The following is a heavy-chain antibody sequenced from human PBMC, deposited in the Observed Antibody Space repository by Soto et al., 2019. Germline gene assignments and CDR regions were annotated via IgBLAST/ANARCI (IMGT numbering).Heavy chain of an antibody. Sequence: GGSLRLSCVGSGFIFSNNGMHCVRQTPGKGLEWVAFMSYDGSDTFYADSVKGRFTISRDNSKNTLFLHMSNLRAEDTAMYYCTIVRVADSALEHWGQGTMVTVSS. J-gene: IGHJ4*02. CDR1: GFIFSNNG. V-gene: IGHV3-30*02. CDR3: TIVRVADSALEH. CDR2: MSYDGSDT. D-gene: IGHD3-10*02.